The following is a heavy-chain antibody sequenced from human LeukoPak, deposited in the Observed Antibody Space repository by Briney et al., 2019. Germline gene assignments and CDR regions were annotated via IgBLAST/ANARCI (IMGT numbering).Heavy chain of an antibody. V-gene: IGHV4-34*01. J-gene: IGHJ6*02. CDR3: ARGQPRSYSSSWYYYYGMDV. D-gene: IGHD6-13*01. CDR1: GGSFSGYY. CDR2: INHSGGT. Sequence: SETLSLTCAVYGGSFSGYYWSWIRQPPGKGLEWIGEINHSGGTNYNPSLKSRVTISVDTSKNQFSLKLSSVTAADTAVYYCARGQPRSYSSSWYYYYGMDVWGQGTTVTVSS.